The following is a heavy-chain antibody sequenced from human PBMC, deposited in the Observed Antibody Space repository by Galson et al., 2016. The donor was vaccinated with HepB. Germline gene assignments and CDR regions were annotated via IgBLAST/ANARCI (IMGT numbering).Heavy chain of an antibody. V-gene: IGHV3-53*01. Sequence: SLRLSCAVSGFSVSDNYMSWVRQALGKGLEWVSIIDHGETTYYADSVKGRFTISRDNSKNTLFLQMNSLRAEDTAVYYCAGGLTIWRGGFRRKDFYYFDYWGPGNLVTVSS. CDR3: AGGLTIWRGGFRRKDFYYFDY. J-gene: IGHJ4*02. D-gene: IGHD2-15*01. CDR1: GFSVSDNY. CDR2: IDHGETT.